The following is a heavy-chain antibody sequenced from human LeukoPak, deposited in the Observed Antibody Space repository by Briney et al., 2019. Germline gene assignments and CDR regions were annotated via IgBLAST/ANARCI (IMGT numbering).Heavy chain of an antibody. Sequence: ASVKVSCKASGYTFTSYGISWVRQAPGQGLQWLGWISASNGNTNYAQKFRDRVTMSTDTSTGTAYLDVRSLTSDDTAVYHCARDHSNWNYAPDFWGQGTLVIVSS. CDR1: GYTFTSYG. J-gene: IGHJ4*02. CDR2: ISASNGNT. V-gene: IGHV1-18*01. CDR3: ARDHSNWNYAPDF. D-gene: IGHD1-7*01.